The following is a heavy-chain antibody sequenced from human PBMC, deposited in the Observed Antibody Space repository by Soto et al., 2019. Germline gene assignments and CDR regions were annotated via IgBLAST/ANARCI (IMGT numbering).Heavy chain of an antibody. D-gene: IGHD1-26*01. V-gene: IGHV1-69*13. CDR2: IIPIFGTA. J-gene: IGHJ4*02. CDR3: ARSIVGATRYYFDY. CDR1: GVTFRSFA. Sequence: EASVKVCCKDSGVTFRSFALRWVRHDPGQGLEWMGGIIPIFGTANYAQKLQGRVTITADESTSTAYMELSSLRSEDTALYYCARSIVGATRYYFDYWGQGPLVTVS.